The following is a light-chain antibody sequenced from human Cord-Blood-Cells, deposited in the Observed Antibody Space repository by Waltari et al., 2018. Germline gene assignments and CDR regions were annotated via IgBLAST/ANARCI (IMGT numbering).Light chain of an antibody. CDR3: QQYYSTPPT. CDR1: QGVLYSSNNKNY. CDR2: WAS. J-gene: IGKJ1*01. Sequence: DIVMTQSPDSLAVSLGERATINCKSSQGVLYSSNNKNYLAWYQQKPGQPPKLLIYWASTRESGVPARFSGSGSGTDFTLTISSLQAEDVAVYYCQQYYSTPPTFGQGTKVEIK. V-gene: IGKV4-1*01.